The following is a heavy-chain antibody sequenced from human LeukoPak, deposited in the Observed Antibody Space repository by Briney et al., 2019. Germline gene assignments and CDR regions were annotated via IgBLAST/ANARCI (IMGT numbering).Heavy chain of an antibody. CDR2: IHHGTNA. CDR3: ARCRGKRPGVFDF. Sequence: SETLSLTCAVYDGSFSGYFWSWIRQPPGKGLEWIGEIHHGTNAKYNPSLKSRVTISLDTSKNQLSLKLSSVTAADTAVYYCARCRGKRPGVFDFWGQGTLVTVSS. CDR1: DGSFSGYF. D-gene: IGHD1-26*01. J-gene: IGHJ4*02. V-gene: IGHV4-34*01.